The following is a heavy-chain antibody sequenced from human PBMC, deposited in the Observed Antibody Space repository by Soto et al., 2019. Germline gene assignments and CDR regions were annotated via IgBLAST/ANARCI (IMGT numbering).Heavy chain of an antibody. Sequence: EVQLLESGGGLVQPGGSLRLSCAASGFTFSSYAMSWVRQAPGTGLELVSAISGSGGSTYYADSVKGRFTISRDNSKNTLYLHMTSQRAEDTAVYYCATDGSGYYVRDFDYWGQGTLVTVSS. J-gene: IGHJ4*02. CDR2: ISGSGGST. D-gene: IGHD3-22*01. V-gene: IGHV3-23*01. CDR3: ATDGSGYYVRDFDY. CDR1: GFTFSSYA.